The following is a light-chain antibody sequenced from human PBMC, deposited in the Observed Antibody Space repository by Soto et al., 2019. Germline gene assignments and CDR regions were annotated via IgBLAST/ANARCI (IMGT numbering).Light chain of an antibody. CDR1: QSVSNS. V-gene: IGKV3-11*01. Sequence: EIVLLQSQATLSLSPGASVPLSGRASQSVSNSLAWYQQKPGQPPRLLIYDVSNRATGIPARFSGSGSGTDFTLTITSLEPEDFAVYFCHQRYNWPRVTFGQGTRLEIK. CDR2: DVS. CDR3: HQRYNWPRVT. J-gene: IGKJ5*01.